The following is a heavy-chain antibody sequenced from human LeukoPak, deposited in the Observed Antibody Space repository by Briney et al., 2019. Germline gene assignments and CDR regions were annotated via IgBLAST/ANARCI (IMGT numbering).Heavy chain of an antibody. J-gene: IGHJ5*02. V-gene: IGHV3-21*01. CDR3: ARGPDHYDSSGYYYSRFDP. CDR2: ISSSSSYM. CDR1: GFTFSSYS. D-gene: IGHD3-22*01. Sequence: GGSLRLSCAASGFTFSSYSMNWVRQAPGKGLEWVSSISSSSSYMYYADSVKGRFTISRDNAKNSLYLQLNSLRAEDTAVYYCARGPDHYDSSGYYYSRFDPWGQGTLVTVSS.